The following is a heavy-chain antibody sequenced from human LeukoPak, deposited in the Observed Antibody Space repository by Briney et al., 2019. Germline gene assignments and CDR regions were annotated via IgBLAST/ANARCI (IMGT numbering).Heavy chain of an antibody. CDR2: IYHTGVT. CDR3: ARGKSLTRIHPYGHFDL. Sequence: SETLSLTCAVSGGSINSSYWWNWVRQPPGKGLEWIGEIYHTGVTNYNSSLKNRVIISVDKSKNQFSLKLRSVNAADTAVYFCARGKSLTRIHPYGHFDLWGRGTLVTVSS. J-gene: IGHJ2*01. D-gene: IGHD5-18*01. CDR1: GGSINSSYW. V-gene: IGHV4-4*02.